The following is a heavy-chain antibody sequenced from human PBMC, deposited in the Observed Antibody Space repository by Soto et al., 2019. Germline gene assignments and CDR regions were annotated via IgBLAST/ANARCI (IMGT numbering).Heavy chain of an antibody. CDR3: VKAQTGDYDYFDY. J-gene: IGHJ4*02. CDR1: GSTFSSYA. CDR2: ISGSGGST. V-gene: IGHV3-23*01. Sequence: EVQLLESGGGLVQPGGSLRLSCAASGSTFSSYAMSWVRQAQGKGLEWVSAISGSGGSTYYADSVKGRFTISRDNSKNTLYLQMNSLRAEDTAVYYCVKAQTGDYDYFDYWGQGTLVTVSS. D-gene: IGHD4-17*01.